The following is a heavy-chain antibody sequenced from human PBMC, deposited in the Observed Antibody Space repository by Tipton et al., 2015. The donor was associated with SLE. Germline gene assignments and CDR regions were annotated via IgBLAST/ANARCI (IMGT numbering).Heavy chain of an antibody. V-gene: IGHV4-4*01. CDR3: ARDRDIVLEPVPIPPAFDI. D-gene: IGHD2-8*02. CDR2: IHHRGAT. Sequence: TLSLTCTVSGGSISSNTWWNWVRQPPGVGLEWIGEIHHRGATYYNPSLKSRVIISLDTSRNHFSLKLTSVTAADTAVYFCARDRDIVLEPVPIPPAFDIWGQGTTVTVSS. J-gene: IGHJ3*02. CDR1: GGSISSNTW.